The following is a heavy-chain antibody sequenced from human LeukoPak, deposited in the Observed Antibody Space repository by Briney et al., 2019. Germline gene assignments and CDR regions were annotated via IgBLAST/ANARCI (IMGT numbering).Heavy chain of an antibody. J-gene: IGHJ4*02. D-gene: IGHD5-12*01. V-gene: IGHV3-23*01. CDR1: GFTFSNYA. CDR2: ISASGGGT. Sequence: GGSLRLSCAASGFTFSNYAMTWVRQAPGKGLEWVSSISASGGGTYYADSVKGRFTISRDTSKNTLYLQMNSLRAEDTAVYYCAPLAATTDYWGQGTLVTVSS. CDR3: APLAATTDY.